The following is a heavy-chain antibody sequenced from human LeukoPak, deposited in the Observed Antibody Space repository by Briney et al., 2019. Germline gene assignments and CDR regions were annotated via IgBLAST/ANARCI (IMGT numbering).Heavy chain of an antibody. CDR3: ATWKNGGNSRGDAFDI. D-gene: IGHD4-23*01. J-gene: IGHJ3*02. CDR2: ISSSSSYI. Sequence: GSLRLSCAASGFTFSSYSMNWVRQAPGKGLEWVSSISSSSSYIYYADSVKGRFTISRDNAKNSLYLQMNSLRAEDTAVYYCATWKNGGNSRGDAFDIWGQGTMVTVSS. CDR1: GFTFSSYS. V-gene: IGHV3-21*01.